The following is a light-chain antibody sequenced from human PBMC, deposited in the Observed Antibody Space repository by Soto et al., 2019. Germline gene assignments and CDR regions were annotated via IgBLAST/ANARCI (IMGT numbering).Light chain of an antibody. CDR3: CSYAGYK. CDR1: SSDVGSYNL. V-gene: IGLV2-23*01. CDR2: EGS. Sequence: QSALTQPASVSGSPGQSITISCTGTSSDVGSYNLVSWYQQHPGKAPKLMIYEGSKRPSGVSNRFSGSKSGNTASLTISGLQAEDEADYYCCSYAGYKFGGGTKLTVL. J-gene: IGLJ2*01.